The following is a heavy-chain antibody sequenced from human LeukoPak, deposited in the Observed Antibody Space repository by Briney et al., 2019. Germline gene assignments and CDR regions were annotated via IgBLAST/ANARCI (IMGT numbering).Heavy chain of an antibody. Sequence: SETLSFTCTVSGGSISSGSYYWSWIRQPAGKGLEWIGRICTSGSTNYNPSLKSRVTISVDTSKNQFSLKLSSVTAADTAVYYCARDLRGNYGILDYWGQGTLVTVSS. CDR3: ARDLRGNYGILDY. D-gene: IGHD4-11*01. V-gene: IGHV4-61*02. CDR2: ICTSGST. J-gene: IGHJ4*02. CDR1: GGSISSGSYY.